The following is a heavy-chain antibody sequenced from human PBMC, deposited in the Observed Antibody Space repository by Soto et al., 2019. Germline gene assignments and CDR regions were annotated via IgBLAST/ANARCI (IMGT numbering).Heavy chain of an antibody. V-gene: IGHV3-21*01. Sequence: GGSLRLSCAASGFTFSSYSMNWVRQAPGKGLEWVSSISSSSSYIYYADSVKGRFTISRDNAKNSLYLQMNSLRAEDTAVYYCARGYGDPPQEGPVNDYWGQGTLVTVSS. J-gene: IGHJ4*02. CDR2: ISSSSSYI. CDR1: GFTFSSYS. D-gene: IGHD4-17*01. CDR3: ARGYGDPPQEGPVNDY.